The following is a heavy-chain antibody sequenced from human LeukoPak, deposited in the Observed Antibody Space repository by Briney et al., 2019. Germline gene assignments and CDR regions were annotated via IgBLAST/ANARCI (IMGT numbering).Heavy chain of an antibody. CDR3: AKVRVRDYYGSGSPEYYFDY. CDR2: ISGSGGST. J-gene: IGHJ4*02. D-gene: IGHD3-10*01. V-gene: IGHV3-23*01. Sequence: GGSLRLSCAASGFTFSSYAMSWVRQAPGKGLEWVSAISGSGGSTYYADSVKGRFTISRDNSKNTLYLQMNSLRAVDTAVYYCAKVRVRDYYGSGSPEYYFDYWDQGTLVTVSS. CDR1: GFTFSSYA.